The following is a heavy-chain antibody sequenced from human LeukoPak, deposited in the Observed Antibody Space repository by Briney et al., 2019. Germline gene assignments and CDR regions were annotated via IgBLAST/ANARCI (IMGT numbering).Heavy chain of an antibody. V-gene: IGHV4-59*08. Sequence: SETLSLTCTVSGGSISGYYWSWIRQPPGKGLEWIGYIYYIGNTNYNPSLKSRVAISVDTSKNQFSLKLNSVTAADTAVYYCARIRGYSGYELDYWGQGTLVTVSS. D-gene: IGHD5-12*01. CDR3: ARIRGYSGYELDY. CDR1: GGSISGYY. CDR2: IYYIGNT. J-gene: IGHJ4*02.